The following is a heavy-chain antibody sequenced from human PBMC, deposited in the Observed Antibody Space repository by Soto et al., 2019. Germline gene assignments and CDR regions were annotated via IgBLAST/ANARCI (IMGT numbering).Heavy chain of an antibody. CDR2: IYHSGST. D-gene: IGHD6-13*01. CDR1: GGSISSSNW. V-gene: IGHV4-4*02. CDR3: ARDRNSYSSSSGSLVWFDP. J-gene: IGHJ5*02. Sequence: PSETLSLTCAVSGGSISSSNWWSWVRQPPGKGLEWIGEIYHSGSTNYNPPLKSRVTISVDKSKNQFSLKLSSVTAADTAVYYCARDRNSYSSSSGSLVWFDPWGQGTLVTVSS.